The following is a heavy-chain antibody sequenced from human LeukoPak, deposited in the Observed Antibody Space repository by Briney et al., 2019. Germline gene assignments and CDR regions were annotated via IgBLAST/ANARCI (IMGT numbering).Heavy chain of an antibody. V-gene: IGHV3-53*05. CDR3: ARDPLLYGSGSYYSDY. J-gene: IGHJ4*02. D-gene: IGHD3-10*01. CDR1: GFTVSSNY. CDR2: IYSDGRI. Sequence: GGSLRLSCAASGFTVSSNYMSWVRQAPGKGLEWVSVIYSDGRIHSADSVKGRFTISRDGSKNTLFLQMNSLRAEDTAVYYCARDPLLYGSGSYYSDYWGQGTLVTVSS.